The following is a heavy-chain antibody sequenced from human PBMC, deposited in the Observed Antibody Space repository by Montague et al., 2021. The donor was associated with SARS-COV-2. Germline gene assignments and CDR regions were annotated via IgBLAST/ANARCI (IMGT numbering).Heavy chain of an antibody. Sequence: SETLSLTCTVSGGSISTSPYFWGWIRQPPGKGLEWIGSIYYSGSTYYNPSLKSRVAISIDTSENQFSLKLSSVTAADTAVYYCARGNRIAVAGTDFDYWGRGPLDTVSS. CDR1: GGSISTSPYF. D-gene: IGHD6-19*01. CDR3: ARGNRIAVAGTDFDY. CDR2: IYYSGST. J-gene: IGHJ4*02. V-gene: IGHV4-39*07.